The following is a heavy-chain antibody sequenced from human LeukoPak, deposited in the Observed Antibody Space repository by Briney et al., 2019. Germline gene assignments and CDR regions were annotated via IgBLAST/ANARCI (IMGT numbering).Heavy chain of an antibody. Sequence: GGSLRLSCVASGFSFGSYTMSWVRQAPGKGLEWVAKMKEDGSDIYYVDPVKGRFTICRDNAKNSLCLQMSSLRVEDTAVYYCARGGARYLDSWGQGTLVTVSS. J-gene: IGHJ4*02. CDR2: MKEDGSDI. D-gene: IGHD3-9*01. V-gene: IGHV3-7*01. CDR1: GFSFGSYT. CDR3: ARGGARYLDS.